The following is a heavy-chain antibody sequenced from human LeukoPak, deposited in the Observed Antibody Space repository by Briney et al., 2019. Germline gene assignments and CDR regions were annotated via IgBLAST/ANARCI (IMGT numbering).Heavy chain of an antibody. J-gene: IGHJ3*02. V-gene: IGHV4-34*01. D-gene: IGHD3-3*01. CDR1: GGSFSGYY. Sequence: SETLSLTCAVYGGSFSGYYWSWIRQPPGKGLEWIGEINHGGSTNYNPSLKSRVTISVDTSKNQFSLKLSSVTAADTAVYYCARESRFLEWFGGSHDAFDIWGQGTMVTVSS. CDR2: INHGGST. CDR3: ARESRFLEWFGGSHDAFDI.